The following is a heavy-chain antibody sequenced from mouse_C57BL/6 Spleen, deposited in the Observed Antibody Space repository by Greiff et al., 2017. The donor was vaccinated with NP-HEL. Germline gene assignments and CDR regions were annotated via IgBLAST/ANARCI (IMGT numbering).Heavy chain of an antibody. CDR1: GYTFTSYD. J-gene: IGHJ1*03. D-gene: IGHD1-1*01. Sequence: VQLQESGPELVKPGASVKLSCKASGYTFTSYDINWVKQRPGQGLEWIGWIYPRDGSTKYNEKFKGQATLTVDTYSSTAYMELHSLTSEDSAVYVCARNYYGSSYDWYFDVWGTGTTVTVSS. CDR2: IYPRDGST. V-gene: IGHV1-85*01. CDR3: ARNYYGSSYDWYFDV.